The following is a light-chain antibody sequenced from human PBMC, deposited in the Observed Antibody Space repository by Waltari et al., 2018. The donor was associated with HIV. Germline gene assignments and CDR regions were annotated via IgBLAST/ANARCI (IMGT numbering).Light chain of an antibody. Sequence: QSVLTQPPSVSGAPGQRVTISCTATTPHLWANYDFHWYRQLPGKAPQVLIYGNNNRPSGVPYRFSGSKSGTSASLAITGLQPEDESDYHCQSYDSTLSGWVFGGGTKLTVL. CDR2: GNN. CDR1: TPHLWANYD. CDR3: QSYDSTLSGWV. J-gene: IGLJ3*02. V-gene: IGLV1-40*01.